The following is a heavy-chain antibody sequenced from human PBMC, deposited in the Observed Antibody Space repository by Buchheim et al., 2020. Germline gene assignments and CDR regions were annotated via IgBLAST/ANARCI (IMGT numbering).Heavy chain of an antibody. CDR2: IYYSGST. CDR1: GGSISSGDYY. CDR3: ARGNTMVRGVIGVYYYYYGMDV. J-gene: IGHJ6*02. V-gene: IGHV4-30-4*01. Sequence: QVQLQESGPGLVKPSQTLSLTCTVSGGSISSGDYYWRWIRQPPGKGLEWIGYIYYSGSTYYNPSLKSRVTISVDTSKNQFSLKLSSVTAADTAVYYCARGNTMVRGVIGVYYYYYGMDVWGQGTT. D-gene: IGHD3-10*01.